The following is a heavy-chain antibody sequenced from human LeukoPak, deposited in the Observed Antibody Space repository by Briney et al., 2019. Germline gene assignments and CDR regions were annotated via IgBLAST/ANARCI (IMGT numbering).Heavy chain of an antibody. D-gene: IGHD5-24*01. V-gene: IGHV3-23*01. Sequence: GGSLRLSCAASGFTFSSYSMNWVRQAPGKGLEWVSAISGSGGSTYYADSVKGRFTISRDNSKNTLYLQMNSLGAEDTAVYYCAKLLPGYNFHYWGQGTLVTVSS. J-gene: IGHJ4*02. CDR1: GFTFSSYS. CDR3: AKLLPGYNFHY. CDR2: ISGSGGST.